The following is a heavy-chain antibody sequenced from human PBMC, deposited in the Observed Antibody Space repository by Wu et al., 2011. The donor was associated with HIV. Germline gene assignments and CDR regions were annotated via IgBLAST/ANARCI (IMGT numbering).Heavy chain of an antibody. CDR2: ISAYDSDT. V-gene: IGHV1-18*01. J-gene: IGHJ1*01. CDR3: AARSRDRLTF. Sequence: QVQLVQSGAEVKMPGASVKVSCKASGYTFTSYGISWVRQAPGQGLEWMGWISAYDSDTVYAEEFQGRVTITADTSRDTAYMELSSLRSDDTAVYYCAARSRDRLTFWGQGTLVTVSS. CDR1: GYTFTSYG.